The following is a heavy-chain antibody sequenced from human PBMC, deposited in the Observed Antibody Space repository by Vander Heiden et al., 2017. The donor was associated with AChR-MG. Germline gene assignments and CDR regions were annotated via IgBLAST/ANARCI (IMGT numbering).Heavy chain of an antibody. CDR1: GFTFSSYA. V-gene: IGHV3-30-3*01. CDR2: ISYDGSKK. Sequence: QVQLVESGGGVVQPGRYLRLSCAASGFTFSSYAMHWVRQAPGKGLEWVAVISYDGSKKDDADSVKGRFTISRDNSKNTLYIKMKSLRAEDTAVYYCAREGDYGAFYWGQGTLVTVSS. CDR3: AREGDYGAFY. J-gene: IGHJ4*02. D-gene: IGHD4-17*01.